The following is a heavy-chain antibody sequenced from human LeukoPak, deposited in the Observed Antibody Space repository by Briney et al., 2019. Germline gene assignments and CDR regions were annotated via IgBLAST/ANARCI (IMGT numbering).Heavy chain of an antibody. CDR3: ARQCSSTSCYGGQNVY. V-gene: IGHV1-2*02. CDR2: INPNSGGT. Sequence: GASVKVSCNASGYTFTGYYMHWVRQAPGQGLEWMGWINPNSGGTNYAQKFQGRVTMTRATSISTAYMELSRLRSDDTAVYYCARQCSSTSCYGGQNVYWGQGTLVTVSS. D-gene: IGHD2-2*01. CDR1: GYTFTGYY. J-gene: IGHJ4*02.